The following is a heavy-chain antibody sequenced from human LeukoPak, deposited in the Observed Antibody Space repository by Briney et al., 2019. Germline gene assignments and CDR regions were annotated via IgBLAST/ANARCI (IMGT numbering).Heavy chain of an antibody. Sequence: PTGGSLRLSCAASGFTFDDYGMSWVRQGPGKGLEWVPGINWNGGSTGYADSVKGRFTISRDNAKNSLYLQMKSLRAEDTALYYCAREQYQLLYGYYYMDVWGKGTTVTVSS. CDR3: AREQYQLLYGYYYMDV. CDR2: INWNGGST. V-gene: IGHV3-20*04. CDR1: GFTFDDYG. J-gene: IGHJ6*03. D-gene: IGHD2-2*02.